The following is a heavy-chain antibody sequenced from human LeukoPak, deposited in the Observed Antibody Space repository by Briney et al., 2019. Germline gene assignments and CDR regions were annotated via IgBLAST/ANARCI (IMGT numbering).Heavy chain of an antibody. J-gene: IGHJ4*02. V-gene: IGHV4-39*07. Sequence: SETLSLTCTVSGGSIRSSSYFWGWIRQPPGKGLEWIGSIYYSGTTYYNPSLKSRVTISVDTSKNQFSLKLSSVTAADTAVYFCARIEVTKSFEYWGQGTLVTVSS. CDR3: ARIEVTKSFEY. CDR1: GGSIRSSSYF. D-gene: IGHD4-17*01. CDR2: IYYSGTT.